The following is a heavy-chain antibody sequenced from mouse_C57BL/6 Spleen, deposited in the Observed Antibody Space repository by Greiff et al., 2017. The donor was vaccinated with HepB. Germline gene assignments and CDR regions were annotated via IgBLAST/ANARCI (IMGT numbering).Heavy chain of an antibody. D-gene: IGHD1-1*01. CDR3: TTGGSSSDY. V-gene: IGHV14-4*01. J-gene: IGHJ2*01. CDR2: IDPENGDT. Sequence: EVQLQQSGAELVRPGASVKLSCTASGFNIKDDYMHWVKQRPEQGLEWIGWIDPENGDTEYASKFQGKATITADTSSNTAYLQLSSLTSEDTAVYYCTTGGSSSDYWGQGTTLTVSS. CDR1: GFNIKDDY.